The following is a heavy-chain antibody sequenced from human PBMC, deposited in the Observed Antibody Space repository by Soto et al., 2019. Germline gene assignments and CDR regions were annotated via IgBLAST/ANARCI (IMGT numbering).Heavy chain of an antibody. CDR2: INPSAGST. D-gene: IGHD3-10*01. CDR3: AAPSGY. CDR1: GYTFTSDY. Sequence: SVKVSCKASGYTFTSDYMHWVRQAPGQGLEWMGLINPSAGSTSYAQNFQGRVTLTRDTSTSTVFMDLSSLRYEDTATYYCAAPSGYWGQGTLVTVSS. J-gene: IGHJ4*02. V-gene: IGHV1-46*01.